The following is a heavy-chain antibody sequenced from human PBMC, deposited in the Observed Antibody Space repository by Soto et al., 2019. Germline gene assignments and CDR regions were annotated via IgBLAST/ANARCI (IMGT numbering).Heavy chain of an antibody. V-gene: IGHV4-30-4*01. CDR2: IYYSGST. CDR1: GGSISSGDYY. CDR3: ARDRYCSGGSCYYYYYYGMDV. D-gene: IGHD2-15*01. Sequence: QVQLLESGPGLVKPSQTLSLTCTVSGGSISSGDYYWSWIRQPPGKGLEWIGYIYYSGSTYYNPSLKSRVTISVDTSKNQFSLKLSSVTAADTAVYYCARDRYCSGGSCYYYYYYGMDVWGQGTTVTVSS. J-gene: IGHJ6*02.